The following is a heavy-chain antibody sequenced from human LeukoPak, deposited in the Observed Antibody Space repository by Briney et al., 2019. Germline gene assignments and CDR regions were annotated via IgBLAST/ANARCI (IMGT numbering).Heavy chain of an antibody. V-gene: IGHV3-23*01. Sequence: PGGSLRLSCAASGFTFSSYAMSWVRQAPGKGLEWVSAISGSGGSTYYADSVKGRFTISRDNSKNTLYLQMNSLRAEDTAVYYCAKASLSVGYCSGGSCEFDYWGQGTLVTVSS. CDR1: GFTFSSYA. CDR2: ISGSGGST. D-gene: IGHD2-15*01. CDR3: AKASLSVGYCSGGSCEFDY. J-gene: IGHJ4*02.